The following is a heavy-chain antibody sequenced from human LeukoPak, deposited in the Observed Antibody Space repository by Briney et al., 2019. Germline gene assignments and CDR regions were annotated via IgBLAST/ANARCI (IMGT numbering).Heavy chain of an antibody. Sequence: SETLSLTCTVSGGSPSSYYWSWIRQPPGKGLEWIGYIYYSGSTTYNPSLKSRVTISVDTSKNQFSLRLSSLSAAATAVYYCAGQSLRNTAMVFGYWGQGTLVTVSS. D-gene: IGHD5-18*01. CDR1: GGSPSSYY. CDR3: AGQSLRNTAMVFGY. J-gene: IGHJ4*02. V-gene: IGHV4-59*08. CDR2: IYYSGST.